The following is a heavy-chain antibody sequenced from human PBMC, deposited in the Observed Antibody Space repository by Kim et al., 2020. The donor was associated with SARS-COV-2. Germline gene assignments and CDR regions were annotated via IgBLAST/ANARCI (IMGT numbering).Heavy chain of an antibody. CDR1: GFSFSGLA. J-gene: IGHJ4*02. CDR3: VRGSGWLGDY. CDR2: IKHDGREK. D-gene: IGHD6-19*01. Sequence: GGSLRLSCAASGFSFSGLAMHWVRQAPGKGLEWVAIIKHDGREKHYADSVKGRFTISRDNAKNALYLQMNSLRGEDTAVYYCVRGSGWLGDYWGQGSLVTVSS. V-gene: IGHV3-7*03.